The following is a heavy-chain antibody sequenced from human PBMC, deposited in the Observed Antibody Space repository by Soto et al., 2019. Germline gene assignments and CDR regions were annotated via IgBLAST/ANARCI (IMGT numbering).Heavy chain of an antibody. J-gene: IGHJ2*01. Sequence: GGSLRLSCAASGFTFSSYAMSWVRQAPGKGLEWVSAISGSGGSTYYADSVKGRFTISRDNSKNTLYLLMNSLRAEDTAVYYCAKGTYGSGSYYDRRRNWYFDLWGRGTLVTVSS. V-gene: IGHV3-23*01. CDR1: GFTFSSYA. D-gene: IGHD3-10*01. CDR2: ISGSGGST. CDR3: AKGTYGSGSYYDRRRNWYFDL.